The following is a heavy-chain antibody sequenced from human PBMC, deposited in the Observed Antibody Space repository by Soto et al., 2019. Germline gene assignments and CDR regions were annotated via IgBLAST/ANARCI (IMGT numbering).Heavy chain of an antibody. CDR3: ASDMITFGGVIVPSY. J-gene: IGHJ4*02. D-gene: IGHD3-16*02. Sequence: QVQLVQSGAEVKKPGASVKVSCKASGYTFTSYGISWVRQAPGQGLEWMGWISAYNGNTNYAQKLQGRVTMTTETSTRTAYMERRSLRSDDTAVDYCASDMITFGGVIVPSYWGQGTLVTVSS. V-gene: IGHV1-18*01. CDR2: ISAYNGNT. CDR1: GYTFTSYG.